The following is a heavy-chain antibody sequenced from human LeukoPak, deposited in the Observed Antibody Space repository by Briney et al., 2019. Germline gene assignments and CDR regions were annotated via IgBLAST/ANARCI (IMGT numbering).Heavy chain of an antibody. CDR3: ARGRYSSGWVPRRVDYYYGMDV. J-gene: IGHJ6*02. D-gene: IGHD6-19*01. Sequence: PSETLSLTCTVSGGSISSYYWSWIRQPPGKGLEWIGEINHSGSTNYNPSLKSRVTISVDTSKNQFSLKLSSVTAADTAVYYCARGRYSSGWVPRRVDYYYGMDVWGQGTTVTVSS. CDR1: GGSISSYY. V-gene: IGHV4-34*01. CDR2: INHSGST.